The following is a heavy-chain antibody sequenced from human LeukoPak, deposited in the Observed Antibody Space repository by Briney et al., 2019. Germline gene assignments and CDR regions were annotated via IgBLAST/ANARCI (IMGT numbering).Heavy chain of an antibody. Sequence: GGSLRLSCAASGFTVSSNYMNWVRQAPGKGLEWVSVIYSGGSTYYADSVKGRFTISRDNSKNTLYLQMNSLRAEDTAVYFCARGSERGSGYHNDYWGQGTLVTVSS. CDR3: ARGSERGSGYHNDY. CDR2: IYSGGST. V-gene: IGHV3-53*01. D-gene: IGHD3-3*01. CDR1: GFTVSSNY. J-gene: IGHJ4*02.